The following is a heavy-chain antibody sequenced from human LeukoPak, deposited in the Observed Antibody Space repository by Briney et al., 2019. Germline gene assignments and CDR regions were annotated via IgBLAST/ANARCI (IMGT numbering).Heavy chain of an antibody. V-gene: IGHV3-23*01. Sequence: GGSLRLSCAASGFTFSNYAMGWVRQAPGEALEWVSAISDSGRSTYYADSVKGRFTISRDNSKSAMYLQMNSLRAEDTAIYYCARDAPGNSHTLDYWGQGTLVTVSS. CDR1: GFTFSNYA. J-gene: IGHJ4*02. D-gene: IGHD4-23*01. CDR3: ARDAPGNSHTLDY. CDR2: ISDSGRST.